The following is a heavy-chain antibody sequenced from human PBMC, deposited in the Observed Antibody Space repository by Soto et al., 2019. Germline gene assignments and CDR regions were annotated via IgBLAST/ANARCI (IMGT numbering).Heavy chain of an antibody. CDR2: IYHSGST. V-gene: IGHV4-30-2*01. CDR3: ARGQIFGP. CDR1: GGSISSGGYS. J-gene: IGHJ5*02. Sequence: SETLSLTCAVSGGSISSGGYSWSWIRQPPGKGLEWIGYIYHSGSTYYNPSLKSRVTISVDRSKNQFSLKLSSVTAADTAVYYCARGQIFGPWGQGTLVTVSS.